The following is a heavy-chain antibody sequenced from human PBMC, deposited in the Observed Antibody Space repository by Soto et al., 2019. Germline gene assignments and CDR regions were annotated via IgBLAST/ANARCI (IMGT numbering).Heavy chain of an antibody. CDR2: IYYSGST. Sequence: QLQLQESGPGLVKPSETLSLTCAVSGGSISSSSYYWGWIRQPPGKGLEWIGHIYYSGSTYYNPSLKSRVTMSVDTSKNQLSLKLSSVTAADTAVYYCAIELGQLEPYAPPSYWYFDLWGRGTLVTVSS. CDR3: AIELGQLEPYAPPSYWYFDL. V-gene: IGHV4-39*01. J-gene: IGHJ2*01. D-gene: IGHD6-13*01. CDR1: GGSISSSSYY.